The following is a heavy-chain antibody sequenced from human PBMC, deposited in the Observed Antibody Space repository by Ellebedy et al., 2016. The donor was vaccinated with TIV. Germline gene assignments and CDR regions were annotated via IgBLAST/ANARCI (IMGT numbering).Heavy chain of an antibody. D-gene: IGHD5-12*01. CDR2: VRYSGDS. CDR1: GVSMSSGDYY. CDR3: ATKDPYTITWPALDY. Sequence: MPSETLSLTCTVSGVSMSSGDYYWAWSRQSPGKGLEWIGSVRYSGDSYYNPSLQSRITISVDTSKNQSSLSLTSVSAADTAFYDCATKDPYTITWPALDYWGQGALVTVSS. J-gene: IGHJ4*02. V-gene: IGHV4-39*07.